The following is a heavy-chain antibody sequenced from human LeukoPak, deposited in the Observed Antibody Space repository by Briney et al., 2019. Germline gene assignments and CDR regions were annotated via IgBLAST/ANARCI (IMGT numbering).Heavy chain of an antibody. CDR1: GFTFGDYA. Sequence: GRSLRLSCTASGFTFGDYAMSWFRQAPGKGLEWVGFIRSKAYDGTTEYAAPVKGRFTISRDDSKSIAYLQMNSLKTEDTAVYYCTRDLPRGYSSGWYPQGYWGQGTLVTVSS. V-gene: IGHV3-49*03. J-gene: IGHJ4*02. CDR2: IRSKAYDGTT. CDR3: TRDLPRGYSSGWYPQGY. D-gene: IGHD6-19*01.